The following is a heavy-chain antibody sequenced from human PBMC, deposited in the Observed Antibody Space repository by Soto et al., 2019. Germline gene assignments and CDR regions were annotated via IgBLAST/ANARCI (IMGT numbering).Heavy chain of an antibody. V-gene: IGHV6-1*01. D-gene: IGHD6-13*01. Sequence: SQTLSLTCAISGDSVSSNSAAWNWIRQSPSRGLEWLGRTYYRSKWYNDYAVSVKSRITINPDTSKNQFSLQLNSVTPEDTAVYYCARDEATPFDLVLIYYYGMDVWGQGTTVTVSS. J-gene: IGHJ6*02. CDR2: TYYRSKWYN. CDR1: GDSVSSNSAA. CDR3: ARDEATPFDLVLIYYYGMDV.